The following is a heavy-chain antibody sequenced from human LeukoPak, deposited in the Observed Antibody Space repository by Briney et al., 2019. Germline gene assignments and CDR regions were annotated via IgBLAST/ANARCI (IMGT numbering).Heavy chain of an antibody. CDR1: GFTFSSYS. D-gene: IGHD6-19*01. Sequence: PGGSLRLSCAASGFTFSSYSMNWVRQAPGKGLEWVSSISSSSSYIYYADSVKGRFTISRDNAKNSLYLQMNSLRAEDTAVYYCARLMAGSFAFDYWGQGTPVTVSS. CDR2: ISSSSSYI. J-gene: IGHJ4*02. V-gene: IGHV3-21*01. CDR3: ARLMAGSFAFDY.